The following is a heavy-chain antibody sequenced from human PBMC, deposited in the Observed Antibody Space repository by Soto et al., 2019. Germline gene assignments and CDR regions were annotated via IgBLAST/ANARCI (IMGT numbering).Heavy chain of an antibody. J-gene: IGHJ4*02. V-gene: IGHV3-30-3*01. CDR3: TNAGALDY. Sequence: GGALRLSCAASGFTFSSYAMHWVRQAPGKGLEWVAVISYDGSNKYYADSVKGRFTISRDNSKNTLYLQMNSLKTEDTAVYYCTNAGALDYWRQGPLVTVS. CDR2: ISYDGSNK. CDR1: GFTFSSYA. D-gene: IGHD7-27*01.